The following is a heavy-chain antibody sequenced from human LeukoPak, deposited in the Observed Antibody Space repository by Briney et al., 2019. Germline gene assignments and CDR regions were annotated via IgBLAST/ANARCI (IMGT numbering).Heavy chain of an antibody. D-gene: IGHD3-22*01. CDR2: IYYSGST. CDR1: GGSISSYY. Sequence: SETLSLTCTVSGGSISSYYWSWIRQPPGKGLEWIGDIYYSGSTNYNPSLKSRVTISVDTSKNQFSLKLSSVTAADTAVYYCARLRDYYDSSGSRLYFDYWGQGTLVTVSS. V-gene: IGHV4-59*08. J-gene: IGHJ4*02. CDR3: ARLRDYYDSSGSRLYFDY.